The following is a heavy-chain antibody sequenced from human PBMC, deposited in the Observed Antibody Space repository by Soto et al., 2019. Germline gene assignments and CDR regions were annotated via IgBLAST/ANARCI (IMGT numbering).Heavy chain of an antibody. Sequence: EVQLVESGGGLVQPGGSLRLSCAASGFTFSSYSMNWVRQAPGKGLEWVSYISSSSSTIYYADSVKGRFTISRDNAKNSLYLQMNSLRDEDTAVYYCARGITMVRGVIELIDYWGQGTLVTVSS. J-gene: IGHJ4*02. CDR3: ARGITMVRGVIELIDY. CDR1: GFTFSSYS. CDR2: ISSSSSTI. D-gene: IGHD3-10*01. V-gene: IGHV3-48*02.